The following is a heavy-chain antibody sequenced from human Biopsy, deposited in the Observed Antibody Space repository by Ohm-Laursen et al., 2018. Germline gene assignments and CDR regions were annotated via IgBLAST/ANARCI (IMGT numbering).Heavy chain of an antibody. CDR3: VTEVGGVSSWYNN. Sequence: SLRLSCAAFGFTFDDYAMHWVRQAPAKGLEWVSGISWNSDTIGYADSVKGRFTISRDNAKNSLYLQMNSLRAEDTAVYYCVTEVGGVSSWYNNWGQGTLVTVSS. CDR1: GFTFDDYA. D-gene: IGHD6-13*01. CDR2: ISWNSDTI. J-gene: IGHJ4*02. V-gene: IGHV3-9*01.